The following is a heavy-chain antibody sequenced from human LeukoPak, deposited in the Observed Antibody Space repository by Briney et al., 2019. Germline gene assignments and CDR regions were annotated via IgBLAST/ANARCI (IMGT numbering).Heavy chain of an antibody. CDR1: SLLLDVYA. Sequence: GSSLTLLCGVSSLLLDVYAVHGPPRSREEGLECVSDISWKCGSISYADSVKGRFTIARDTAKNSLYLQMNSPRAEDTALYYCAKGPRWNITMVQGLVDYWGQGTLVTVSS. CDR3: AKGPRWNITMVQGLVDY. J-gene: IGHJ4*02. V-gene: IGHV3-9*02. D-gene: IGHD3-10*01. CDR2: ISWKCGSI.